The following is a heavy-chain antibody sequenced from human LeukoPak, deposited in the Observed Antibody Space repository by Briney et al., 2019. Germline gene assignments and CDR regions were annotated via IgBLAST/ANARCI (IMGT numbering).Heavy chain of an antibody. D-gene: IGHD5-18*01. CDR3: VSPRGFSYGYFDY. J-gene: IGHJ4*02. CDR1: GGSISSSSAY. CDR2: IYYSKNT. Sequence: KPSETLSLTCTVSGGSISSSSAYRGWTRQPPGKGLEWIGSIYYSKNTYYNPSLKSRVTISADTSKNQFSLTLGSVSATDTAVYYCVSPRGFSYGYFDYWGQGTLVTVSS. V-gene: IGHV4-39*01.